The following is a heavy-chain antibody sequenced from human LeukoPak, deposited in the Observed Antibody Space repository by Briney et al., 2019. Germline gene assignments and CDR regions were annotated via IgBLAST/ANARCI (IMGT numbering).Heavy chain of an antibody. Sequence: PGGSLRLSCAASGFTFTSYAMSWVRQAPGKGLEWVSGISGSGGGTYYADSVEGRFTIPRDIPKNTLYLQLNSLRAEDTAVYFCARDLRTLDAFDVWGQGTMVIVSS. CDR3: ARDLRTLDAFDV. V-gene: IGHV3-23*01. CDR2: ISGSGGGT. J-gene: IGHJ3*01. CDR1: GFTFTSYA.